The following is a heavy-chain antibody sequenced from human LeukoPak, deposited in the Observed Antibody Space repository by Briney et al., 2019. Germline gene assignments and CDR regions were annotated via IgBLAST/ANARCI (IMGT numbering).Heavy chain of an antibody. CDR1: GGPISSGAYY. J-gene: IGHJ4*02. V-gene: IGHV4-39*01. D-gene: IGHD4-17*01. CDR3: ARQVPAGDYFDY. CDR2: LFYSGSP. Sequence: SETLSLTCTVSGGPISSGAYYWGWIRQPPGKGLEWIGSLFYSGSPYENPSLKSRVTISVDTSKNQFSLKLSSVTAADTAVYYCARQVPAGDYFDYWGQGTLVTVSS.